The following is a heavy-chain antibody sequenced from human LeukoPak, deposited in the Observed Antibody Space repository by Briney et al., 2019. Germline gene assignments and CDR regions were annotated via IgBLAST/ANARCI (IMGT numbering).Heavy chain of an antibody. CDR1: GGSISNFY. CDR2: IHSSGST. J-gene: IGHJ4*02. D-gene: IGHD6-19*01. CDR3: ARGGWSLDY. V-gene: IGHV4-59*01. Sequence: SETLSLTCTVSGGSISNFYWSWVRQPPGKGLEWLGYIHSSGSTYYNPSLKSRVAISADTSKNQFSLKLNSVTAADTAVYYCARGGWSLDYWGPGTLVTVSS.